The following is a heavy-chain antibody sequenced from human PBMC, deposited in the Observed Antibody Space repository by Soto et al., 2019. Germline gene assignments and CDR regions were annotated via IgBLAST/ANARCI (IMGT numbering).Heavy chain of an antibody. CDR3: ARDQGGSYYRAFDI. V-gene: IGHV3-30-3*01. D-gene: IGHD1-26*01. Sequence: GGSLRLSCAASGFTFSSYAMHWVRQAPGKGLEWVAVISYDGSNKYYADSVKGRFTISRDNSKNTLYLQMNSLRAEDTAVYYCARDQGGSYYRAFDIWGQGTMVTVSS. J-gene: IGHJ3*02. CDR1: GFTFSSYA. CDR2: ISYDGSNK.